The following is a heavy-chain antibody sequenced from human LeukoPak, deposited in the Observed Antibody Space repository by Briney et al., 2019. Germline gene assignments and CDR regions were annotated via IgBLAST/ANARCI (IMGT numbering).Heavy chain of an antibody. CDR3: ARAVYSGYDLPPGVNDAFDI. Sequence: GGSLRLSCAASGFIFNTYWMHWVRQAPGKGLVWVSRINTDGSLTNYASSVKGRFTISRDNAKNTLYLQMNSLRAEDTAVYYCARAVYSGYDLPPGVNDAFDIWGQGTMVTVSS. V-gene: IGHV3-74*01. CDR1: GFIFNTYW. CDR2: INTDGSLT. D-gene: IGHD5-12*01. J-gene: IGHJ3*02.